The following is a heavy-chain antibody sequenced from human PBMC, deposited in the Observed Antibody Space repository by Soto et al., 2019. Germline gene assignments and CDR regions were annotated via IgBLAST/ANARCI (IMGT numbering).Heavy chain of an antibody. Sequence: QVQLVQSGAEVKKPGASVKISCKASGYTFTRYTMNWVRQAPGQRLEWMGWINPDNGNTKSSQKFQDRVIITRDTAASTAYMERSSLRSEDTAVYYCARGIATGQLDPWGQGTLVTVSS. V-gene: IGHV1-3*01. D-gene: IGHD2-15*01. J-gene: IGHJ5*02. CDR1: GYTFTRYT. CDR3: ARGIATGQLDP. CDR2: INPDNGNT.